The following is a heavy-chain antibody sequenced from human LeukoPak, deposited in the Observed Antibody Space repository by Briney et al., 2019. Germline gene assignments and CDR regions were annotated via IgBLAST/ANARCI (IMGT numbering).Heavy chain of an antibody. CDR1: GGSISSYY. V-gene: IGHV4-59*01. CDR3: ARDRLVVNDAFDI. CDR2: IYYSATT. D-gene: IGHD2-15*01. J-gene: IGHJ3*02. Sequence: SETLSLTCTVSGGSISSYYWTWIRQPPGKGLEWIGYIYYSATTSYNPSLKSRVTISLDTSKNQFFLKLSSVTAADTAVYYCARDRLVVNDAFDIWGQGTMVTVSS.